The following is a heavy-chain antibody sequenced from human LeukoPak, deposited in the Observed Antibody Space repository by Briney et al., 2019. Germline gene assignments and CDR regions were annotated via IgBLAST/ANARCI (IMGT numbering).Heavy chain of an antibody. D-gene: IGHD2-2*01. J-gene: IGHJ3*02. CDR2: INPSGGST. CDR3: AREDACSSTSVYAAFDI. V-gene: IGHV1-46*01. Sequence: ASVKVSCKASGYTFTSYYMHWVRQAPGQGLEWMGIINPSGGSTSYAQKFQGRVTMTRDTSTSTVYMELSSLRSEDTAVYYCAREDACSSTSVYAAFDIWGQGTMVTVSS. CDR1: GYTFTSYY.